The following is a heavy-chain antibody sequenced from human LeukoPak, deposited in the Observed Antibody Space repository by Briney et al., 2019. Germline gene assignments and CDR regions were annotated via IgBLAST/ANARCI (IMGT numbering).Heavy chain of an antibody. V-gene: IGHV3-23*01. J-gene: IGHJ5*02. CDR1: GFTFSSYA. CDR2: ISGSDGGT. D-gene: IGHD5-18*01. Sequence: GGSLRLSCAASGFTFSSYAMSWVRQAPGKGLEWVSAISGSDGGTYYADSVKGRFTISRDNCKNMLSLQMNTLRAEDTAIYYCAKGYTFGPNWFDPWGQGTLVTVSS. CDR3: AKGYTFGPNWFDP.